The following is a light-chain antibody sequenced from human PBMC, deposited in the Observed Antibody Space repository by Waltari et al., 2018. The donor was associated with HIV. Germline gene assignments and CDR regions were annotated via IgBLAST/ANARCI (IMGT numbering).Light chain of an antibody. CDR2: EVT. CDR1: SSDVGSYNL. CDR3: CSYAGSSTVV. Sequence: QSALTQPASVSGSPGQSITISCTGTSSDVGSYNLVSWYQQHPGKAPKLMIYEVTKRPSGVSNRFSGSKSGNTASLTISEDEAGYYCCSYAGSSTVVFGGGTTLTVL. J-gene: IGLJ2*01. V-gene: IGLV2-23*02.